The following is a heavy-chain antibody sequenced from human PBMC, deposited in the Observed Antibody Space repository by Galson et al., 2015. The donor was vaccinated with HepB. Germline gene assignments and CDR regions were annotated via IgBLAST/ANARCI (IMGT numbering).Heavy chain of an antibody. CDR1: GGSISSGGYY. J-gene: IGHJ2*01. CDR2: IYYSGST. Sequence: TLSLTCTVSGGSISSGGYYWSWIRQHPGKGLEWIGYIYYSGSTYYNPSLKSRVTISVDTSKNQFSLKLSSVTAADTAVYYCARGKKQPYYYDSSGRYWYFDLWGRGTLVTVSS. V-gene: IGHV4-31*03. CDR3: ARGKKQPYYYDSSGRYWYFDL. D-gene: IGHD3-22*01.